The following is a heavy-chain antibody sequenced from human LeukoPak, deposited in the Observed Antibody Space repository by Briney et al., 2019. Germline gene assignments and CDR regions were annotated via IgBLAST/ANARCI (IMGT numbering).Heavy chain of an antibody. Sequence: GESLKISCKGSGYSFTSYWIGWVRQMPGKGLEWMGIIYPGDSDTRYSPSFQGQVTISADKSISTAYLQWSSLKASDTAMYYCARPLPDDSSGLGAFDIWGQGTMVTVSS. V-gene: IGHV5-51*01. J-gene: IGHJ3*02. CDR3: ARPLPDDSSGLGAFDI. D-gene: IGHD3-22*01. CDR1: GYSFTSYW. CDR2: IYPGDSDT.